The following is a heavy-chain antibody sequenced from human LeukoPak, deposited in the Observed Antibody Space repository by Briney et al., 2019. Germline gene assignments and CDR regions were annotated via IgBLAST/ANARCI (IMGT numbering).Heavy chain of an antibody. Sequence: GGSLRLSCTASGFTFGDYAMSWFRQAPGKGLEWVGFIRSKAYGGTTEYAASVKGRFTISRDDSKSIAYLQTNSLKTEDTAVYYCTRVKAPTPDYYDSSGSYDAFDIWGQGTMVTVSS. CDR2: IRSKAYGGTT. D-gene: IGHD3-22*01. CDR1: GFTFGDYA. J-gene: IGHJ3*02. V-gene: IGHV3-49*03. CDR3: TRVKAPTPDYYDSSGSYDAFDI.